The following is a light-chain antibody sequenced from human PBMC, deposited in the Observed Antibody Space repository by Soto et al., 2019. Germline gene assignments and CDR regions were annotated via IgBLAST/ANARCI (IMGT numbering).Light chain of an antibody. V-gene: IGLV1-51*01. Sequence: QSVLTQSPSVSAAPGQQVTISCSGSSSNIGNNYVSWYQQLPGTAPKLLIYDNNKRPSGIPDRFSGSKSGTSGTLDITGLQTGDEADYYCATWDSSLRAYVFGTGTKVTVL. CDR3: ATWDSSLRAYV. CDR1: SSNIGNNY. J-gene: IGLJ1*01. CDR2: DNN.